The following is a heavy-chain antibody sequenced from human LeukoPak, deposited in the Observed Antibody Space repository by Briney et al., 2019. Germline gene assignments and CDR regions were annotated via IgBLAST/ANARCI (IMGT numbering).Heavy chain of an antibody. CDR2: TYPGDSDT. D-gene: IGHD3-3*01. Sequence: GESLKISCKGSGYSFTSYWIGWVRQMPGKGLEWMGITYPGDSDTRYSPSFQGQVTISADKSISTAYLQWSSLKASDTAMYYCARTYITTVDFWSGYNYYYGMDVWGQGTTVTVSS. CDR1: GYSFTSYW. J-gene: IGHJ6*02. V-gene: IGHV5-51*01. CDR3: ARTYITTVDFWSGYNYYYGMDV.